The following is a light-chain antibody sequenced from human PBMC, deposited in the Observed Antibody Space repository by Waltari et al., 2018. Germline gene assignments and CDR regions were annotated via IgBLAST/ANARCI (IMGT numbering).Light chain of an antibody. CDR2: DAS. V-gene: IGKV3-11*01. CDR1: QSVSSY. Sequence: EIVLTQSPATLSLSPGERATLSCRASQSVSSYLAWYQQKPGQAPRLLIYDASTRATGIPARFSGSGSGTDFTLTISSLKPEDFAVYYCQQRSNWPTFGGGTQVEIK. J-gene: IGKJ4*01. CDR3: QQRSNWPT.